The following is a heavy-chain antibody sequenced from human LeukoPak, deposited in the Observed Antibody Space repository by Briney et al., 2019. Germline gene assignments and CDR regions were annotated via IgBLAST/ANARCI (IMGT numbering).Heavy chain of an antibody. V-gene: IGHV3-66*02. D-gene: IGHD6-6*01. CDR3: AREATAPRPFSTDYYYYMDV. J-gene: IGHJ6*03. CDR2: IYSGGST. Sequence: GGSLTLSCAASGITVSRNHMSWVRQAPGKGLEWVSGIYSGGSTFDADSVKGRFTSSRDTSENTFYLQMNSLRVEDTAVYYCAREATAPRPFSTDYYYYMDVWGKGTTVTVSS. CDR1: GITVSRNH.